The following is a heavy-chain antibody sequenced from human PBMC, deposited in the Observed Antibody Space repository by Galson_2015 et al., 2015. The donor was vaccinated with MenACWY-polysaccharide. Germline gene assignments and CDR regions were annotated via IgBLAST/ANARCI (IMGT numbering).Heavy chain of an antibody. Sequence: SLRLSCAASGLRFSGSSMHWVRQAPGKGLEWVAVIQYDGSKIVYADSVKGRFTVSRDNSKNTLYLEMNSLRAEDTAVYYCAREGSRIVFHAFDVWGQGTMVIVSS. CDR1: GLRFSGSS. CDR2: IQYDGSKI. D-gene: IGHD2-15*01. CDR3: AREGSRIVFHAFDV. V-gene: IGHV3-33*05. J-gene: IGHJ3*01.